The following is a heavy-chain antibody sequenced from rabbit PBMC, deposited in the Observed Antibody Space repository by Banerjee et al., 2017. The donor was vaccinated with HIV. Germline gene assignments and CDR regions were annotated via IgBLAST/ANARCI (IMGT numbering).Heavy chain of an antibody. CDR3: ARAGSTYYTGAFDP. Sequence: QEQLVESGGGLVQPGGSLKLSCKASRFDFSSYGVSWVRQAPGRGLEWIACIHSSGGNTYYANWAKGRFTISKTSSTTLTLQMTGLTAADTATYFCARAGSTYYTGAFDPWGQGTLVTVS. CDR1: RFDFSSYG. J-gene: IGHJ2*01. V-gene: IGHV1S45*01. D-gene: IGHD8-1*01. CDR2: IHSSGGNT.